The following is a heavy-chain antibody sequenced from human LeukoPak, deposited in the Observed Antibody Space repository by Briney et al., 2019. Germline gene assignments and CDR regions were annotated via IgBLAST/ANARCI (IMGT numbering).Heavy chain of an antibody. CDR1: GGSISSSSYY. V-gene: IGHV4-39*01. D-gene: IGHD1-1*01. CDR3: ETGTLYFDY. Sequence: SETLSLTCTVSGGSISSSSYYWGWIRQPPGKGLEWIGSIHYSGSTYYNPSLKSRVTISVDTSKNQFSLKLSSVTAEDTAVYYCETGTLYFDYWGQGTLVTVSS. J-gene: IGHJ4*02. CDR2: IHYSGST.